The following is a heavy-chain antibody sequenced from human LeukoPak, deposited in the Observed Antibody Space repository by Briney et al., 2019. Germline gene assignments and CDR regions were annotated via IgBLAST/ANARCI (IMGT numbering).Heavy chain of an antibody. Sequence: ASVKVSCKASGYTFTGYYMHWVRQAPGQGLEWMGWINPNSGGTNYAQKLQGRVTMTTDTSTSTAYMELRSLRSDDTAVYYCARDSGDYTYYYYGMDVWGQGTTVTVSS. D-gene: IGHD4-17*01. V-gene: IGHV1-2*02. CDR3: ARDSGDYTYYYYGMDV. J-gene: IGHJ6*02. CDR1: GYTFTGYY. CDR2: INPNSGGT.